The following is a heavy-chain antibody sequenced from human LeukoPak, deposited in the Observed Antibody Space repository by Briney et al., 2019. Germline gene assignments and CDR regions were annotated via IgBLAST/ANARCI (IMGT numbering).Heavy chain of an antibody. J-gene: IGHJ4*02. V-gene: IGHV4-39*01. CDR1: GGSIRSSSYY. Sequence: QPSETPSLTCTVSGGSIRSSSYYWGWIRQPPGKGLEWIGNIYYSGNTDYNPSLKSRVTISVDTSKNQFSLKLSSVTAAETAVYYCARLDDHYYDSSGRPYFDYWGQGTLVTVSS. CDR2: IYYSGNT. CDR3: ARLDDHYYDSSGRPYFDY. D-gene: IGHD3-22*01.